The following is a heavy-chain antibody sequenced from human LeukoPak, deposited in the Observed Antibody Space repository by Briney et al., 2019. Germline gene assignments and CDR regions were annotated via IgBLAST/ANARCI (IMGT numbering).Heavy chain of an antibody. CDR3: ARDLGYYGSGSYYTGYYMDV. Sequence: SETLSLTCAVYGGSFSGYYWSWLRQPPGKGLEWIGEINHSGSTNYNPSLKSRVTISVDTSKNQFSLKLSSVTAADTAVYYCARDLGYYGSGSYYTGYYMDVWGKGTTVTISS. J-gene: IGHJ6*03. V-gene: IGHV4-34*01. D-gene: IGHD3-10*01. CDR2: INHSGST. CDR1: GGSFSGYY.